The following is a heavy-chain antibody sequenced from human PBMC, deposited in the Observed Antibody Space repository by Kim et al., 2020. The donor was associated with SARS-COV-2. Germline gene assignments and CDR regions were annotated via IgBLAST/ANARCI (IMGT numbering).Heavy chain of an antibody. CDR3: ARDTHSSTSWGHYYYYYGMDV. CDR2: IYSGGST. D-gene: IGHD2-2*01. CDR1: GFTVSSNY. V-gene: IGHV3-53*04. Sequence: GGSLRLSCAASGFTVSSNYMSWVRQAPGKGLEWVSVIYSGGSTYYADSVKGRFTISRHNSKNTLYLQMNSLRAEDTAVYYCARDTHSSTSWGHYYYYYGMDVWGQGTTVTVSS. J-gene: IGHJ6*02.